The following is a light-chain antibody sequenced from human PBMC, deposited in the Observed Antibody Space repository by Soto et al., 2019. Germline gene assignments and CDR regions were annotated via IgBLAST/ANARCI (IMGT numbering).Light chain of an antibody. CDR3: SAYAGSNNFV. J-gene: IGLJ1*01. Sequence: QSVLAQPPSASGSPGQSVTISCTGTSSDVGDNYVSWHQQHLGKAPKLIIYEVSQRPSGVPDRFSGSKSGNTASLTVSGLQTEDEADYYCSAYAGSNNFVFGSGTKVTV. CDR1: SSDVGDNY. V-gene: IGLV2-8*01. CDR2: EVS.